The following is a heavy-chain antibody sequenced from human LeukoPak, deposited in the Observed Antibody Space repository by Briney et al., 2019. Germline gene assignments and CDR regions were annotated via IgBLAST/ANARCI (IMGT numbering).Heavy chain of an antibody. CDR2: IIPILGIT. CDR3: ARDPSIWATYVDTAMVTSVWFDP. Sequence: GSSVKVSCKASGGTFSSYAISWVRQAPGRGLEWMGRIIPILGITNYAQKFPGRVTITADKSTSTAYMELSSLRSEDTAVYYCARDPSIWATYVDTAMVTSVWFDPWGQGTLVTVSS. J-gene: IGHJ5*02. V-gene: IGHV1-69*04. D-gene: IGHD5-18*01. CDR1: GGTFSSYA.